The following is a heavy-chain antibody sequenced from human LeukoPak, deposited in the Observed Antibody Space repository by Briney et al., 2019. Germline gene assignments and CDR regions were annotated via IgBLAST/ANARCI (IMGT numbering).Heavy chain of an antibody. D-gene: IGHD5-24*01. V-gene: IGHV3-74*01. J-gene: IGHJ4*02. CDR2: INEDGSTI. CDR1: GFTLSSYW. Sequence: PGGSLRLSCAASGFTLSSYWMHWVRQAPGKGLVWVSRINEDGSTINYADSVRGRFTISRDIAKNTLYLQMNSLATEDTAVYYCTTLERWQRQSGNYWGQGTLVTVSS. CDR3: TTLERWQRQSGNY.